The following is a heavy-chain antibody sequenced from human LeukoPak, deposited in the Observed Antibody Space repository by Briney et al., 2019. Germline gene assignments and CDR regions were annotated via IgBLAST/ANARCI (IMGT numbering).Heavy chain of an antibody. CDR2: ITGSGGNT. V-gene: IGHV3-23*01. D-gene: IGHD1-26*01. CDR1: GFTFSNYA. CDR3: ARGVRWEPRPDY. J-gene: IGHJ4*02. Sequence: GASLRLSCVASGFTFSNYAMSWVRQAPGKGLEWVSAITGSGGNTYYADSVKGRFTISRDNAKNSLYLQMNSLRAEDTAVYYCARGVRWEPRPDYWGQGTLVTVSS.